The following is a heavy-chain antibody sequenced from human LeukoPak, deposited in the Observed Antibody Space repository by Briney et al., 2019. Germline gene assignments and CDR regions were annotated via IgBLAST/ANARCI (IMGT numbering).Heavy chain of an antibody. J-gene: IGHJ4*02. CDR3: AKDPLVRLRYFDWLLFSH. CDR1: GFTFSSYA. V-gene: IGHV3-23*01. CDR2: ISGSGGST. Sequence: GGSLRLSCAASGFTFSSYAMSWVRQAPGKGLEWVSAISGSGGSTYYADSVKGRFTISRDNSKNTLYLQMNSLRAEDTAVYYCAKDPLVRLRYFDWLLFSHWGQGTLVTVSS. D-gene: IGHD3-9*01.